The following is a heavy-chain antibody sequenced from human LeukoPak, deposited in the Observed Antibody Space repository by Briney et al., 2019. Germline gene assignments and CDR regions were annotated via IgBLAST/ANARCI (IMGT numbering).Heavy chain of an antibody. CDR1: GFTVSSNY. CDR3: AKGGSGVPAVTYFDY. V-gene: IGHV3-53*05. J-gene: IGHJ4*02. CDR2: IYSGGST. Sequence: GGSLRLSCAASGFTVSSNYMSWVRQAPGKGLEWVSVIYSGGSTYYADSVQGRFTISRDNSKNTLYLQMNSLRAEDTAVYYCAKGGSGVPAVTYFDYWGQGTLVTVSS. D-gene: IGHD2-2*01.